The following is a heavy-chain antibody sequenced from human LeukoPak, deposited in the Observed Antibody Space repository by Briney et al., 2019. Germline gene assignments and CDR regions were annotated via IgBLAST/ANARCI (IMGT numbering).Heavy chain of an antibody. Sequence: GGSLRLSCVASGYSFGYYAMSWVRQAPGEGLEWVSAISGSGGSTYYADSVKGRFTISRDNSKNTLFLQMNSLRAEDTAVYYCAKDWVAVEYNGSESYDYWGQGTLVTVSS. J-gene: IGHJ4*02. CDR2: ISGSGGST. CDR1: GYSFGYYA. CDR3: AKDWVAVEYNGSESYDY. V-gene: IGHV3-23*01. D-gene: IGHD3-10*01.